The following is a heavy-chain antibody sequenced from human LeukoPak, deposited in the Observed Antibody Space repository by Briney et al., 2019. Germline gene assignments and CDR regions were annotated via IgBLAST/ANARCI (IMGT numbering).Heavy chain of an antibody. V-gene: IGHV1-18*01. CDR3: TRDHCRRDNCPSFDY. D-gene: IGHD2-15*01. Sequence: GASVKVSCKPSGYSFTSLVIIWVRLAPGQGLEWMGWIGAYNGDTNYAQKFQGRVTMTTDTSTSTAYMDLRSLRTDDTAVYYCTRDHCRRDNCPSFDYWGQGTLVTVSS. CDR1: GYSFTSLV. CDR2: IGAYNGDT. J-gene: IGHJ4*02.